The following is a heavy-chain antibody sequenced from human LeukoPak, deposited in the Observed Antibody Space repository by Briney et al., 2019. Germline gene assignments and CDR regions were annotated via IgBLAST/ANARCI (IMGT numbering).Heavy chain of an antibody. Sequence: GGSLRLSCAASGFTFSSYTMSWVRQAPGRGLEWVSAISGSGGSTYYADSVKGRFTISRDNSKNTLYLQMNSLRAEDTAVYYCAKDASHYYYYGMVVWGQETTVTVSS. J-gene: IGHJ6*02. V-gene: IGHV3-23*01. CDR3: AKDASHYYYYGMVV. CDR2: ISGSGGST. D-gene: IGHD2-2*01. CDR1: GFTFSSYT.